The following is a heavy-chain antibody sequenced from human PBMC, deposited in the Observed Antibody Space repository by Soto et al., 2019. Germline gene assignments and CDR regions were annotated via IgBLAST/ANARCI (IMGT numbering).Heavy chain of an antibody. Sequence: QITLKESGPTLVKPTQTLTLTCTFSGFSLSTSGVGVVWIRQPPGKALGWLSLIYWDDDKRYSSSLKSRLTITKDTSKNQVILTMTNVDPVDTATYYCAHFITTMTTGYFDYGGQGTLVTVSS. D-gene: IGHD4-17*01. V-gene: IGHV2-5*02. CDR2: IYWDDDK. CDR1: GFSLSTSGVG. J-gene: IGHJ4*02. CDR3: AHFITTMTTGYFDY.